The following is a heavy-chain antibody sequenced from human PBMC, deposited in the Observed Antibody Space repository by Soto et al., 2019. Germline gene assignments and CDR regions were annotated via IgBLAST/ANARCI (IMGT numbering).Heavy chain of an antibody. D-gene: IGHD4-17*01. CDR1: GFTFSSYS. Sequence: GGSLRLSCAASGFTFSSYSMNWVRQAPGKGLEWVSYISSSSSTIYYADSVKGRFTISRDNAKNSLYLQMNSLRAEDTAVYYCARAVDDYGDYGSSGYFDLWGRGTLVTVSS. CDR3: ARAVDDYGDYGSSGYFDL. J-gene: IGHJ2*01. V-gene: IGHV3-48*01. CDR2: ISSSSSTI.